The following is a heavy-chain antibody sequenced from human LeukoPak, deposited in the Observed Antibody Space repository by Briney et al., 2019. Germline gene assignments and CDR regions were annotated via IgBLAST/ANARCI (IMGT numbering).Heavy chain of an antibody. V-gene: IGHV2-5*02. D-gene: IGHD6-13*01. CDR1: GFSLRSSGVG. CDR3: IHNRDSSSCQN. J-gene: IGHJ4*02. CDR2: IYWDDEK. Sequence: KVSGPTLVKPTQTLTLTCTFSGFSLRSSGVGVGWIRQPPGKALEWLAPIYWDDEKRYIPSLRSRLTIPKDTSKNQVFLTMTNMDPVDTATYYCIHNRDSSSCQNWGQGTLVTVSS.